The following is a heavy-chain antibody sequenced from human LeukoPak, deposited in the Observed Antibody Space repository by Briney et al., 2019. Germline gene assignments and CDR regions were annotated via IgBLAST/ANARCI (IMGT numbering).Heavy chain of an antibody. CDR3: ARSDYGDYEFPY. D-gene: IGHD4-17*01. CDR2: INSDGSST. CDR1: GFTFSSYW. V-gene: IGHV3-74*01. J-gene: IGHJ4*02. Sequence: PGGSLRLSCAASGFTFSSYWMHWVRHAPGKGLVWVSRINSDGSSTSYADSVKGRFTISRDNAKNTLYLQMNSLRAEDTAVYYCARSDYGDYEFPYWGQGTLVTVSS.